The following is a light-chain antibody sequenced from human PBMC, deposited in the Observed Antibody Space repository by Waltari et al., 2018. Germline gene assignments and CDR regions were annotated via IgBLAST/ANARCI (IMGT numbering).Light chain of an antibody. Sequence: EIVLTQSPGTLSLSPGERATLSCRASQSVSSSYLAWYQQKPGQAPRLLMYLASSRATGIAYRFRGSGSGTEFTLAISRLEPEDFAVYYCQYYGSYTFGQGTKLAI. J-gene: IGKJ2*01. CDR2: LAS. CDR3: QYYGSYT. CDR1: QSVSSSY. V-gene: IGKV3-20*01.